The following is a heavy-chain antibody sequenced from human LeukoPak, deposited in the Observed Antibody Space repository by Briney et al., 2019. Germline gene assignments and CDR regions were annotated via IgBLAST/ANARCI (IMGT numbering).Heavy chain of an antibody. Sequence: GGSLRLSXAASGFTFDDYAMHWVRQAPGKGLEWVSLISWDGGSTYYADSVKGRFTISRDNSKNSLYLQMNSLRAEDTALCYCTKAGYDSSGFGSYFDYWGQGTLVTVSS. CDR1: GFTFDDYA. D-gene: IGHD3-22*01. CDR3: TKAGYDSSGFGSYFDY. J-gene: IGHJ4*02. CDR2: ISWDGGST. V-gene: IGHV3-43D*03.